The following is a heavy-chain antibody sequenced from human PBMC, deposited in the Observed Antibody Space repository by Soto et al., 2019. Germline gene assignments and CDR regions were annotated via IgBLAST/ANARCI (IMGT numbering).Heavy chain of an antibody. D-gene: IGHD3-3*01. CDR1: GGSISSYY. V-gene: IGHV4-59*08. CDR3: ARHLDFSGGYPAYVDY. Sequence: SETLSLTCTVSGGSISSYYWSWILQPPWKGLEWIGYIYYSGSTNYNPSLKSRVTISVDTSKNQFSLKLSSVTAADTAVYYCARHLDFSGGYPAYVDYSGQGTLVTVPQ. J-gene: IGHJ4*02. CDR2: IYYSGST.